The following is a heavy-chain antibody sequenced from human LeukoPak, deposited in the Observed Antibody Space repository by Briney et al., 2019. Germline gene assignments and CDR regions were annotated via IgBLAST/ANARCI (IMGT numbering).Heavy chain of an antibody. J-gene: IGHJ4*02. CDR1: GFTFSSYS. CDR3: ARHLNYYLDY. CDR2: ISSDGSIT. D-gene: IGHD3-10*01. V-gene: IGHV3-74*01. Sequence: GGSLRLSCAVSGFTFSSYSMNWVRQAPGKGLVWVSRISSDGSITGYADSVKGRFTISRDNAKNTLYLQMNSLRAEDTAVYYCARHLNYYLDYWGQGTLVTVSS.